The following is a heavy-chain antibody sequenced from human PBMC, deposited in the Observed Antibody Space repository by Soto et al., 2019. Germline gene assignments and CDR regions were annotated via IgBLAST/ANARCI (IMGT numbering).Heavy chain of an antibody. CDR3: ARARGSVYYFDY. J-gene: IGHJ4*02. CDR2: ISSNSSYI. CDR1: GFTFSSNS. Sequence: GGSLRLSCAASGFTFSSNSMIWVRQAPGKGLEWVSSISSNSSYIYYADSVKGRFTISRDNAKNSLYLQMNSPRAEDTAVYYCARARGSVYYFDYWGQGTLVTV. V-gene: IGHV3-21*01. D-gene: IGHD3-10*01.